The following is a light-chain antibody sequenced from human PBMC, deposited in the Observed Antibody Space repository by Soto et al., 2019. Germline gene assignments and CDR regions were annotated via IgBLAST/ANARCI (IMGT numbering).Light chain of an antibody. CDR3: QQYYITPLT. J-gene: IGKJ4*01. Sequence: DIVMTQSPDSLAVSLGERATINCKSSPSVLYSTNNKNYLTWYQQKPGQPPKLLIYWAATRESGVPDRFSGSGSGTDFTLTISSLQAEDVAVYYCQQYYITPLTFGGGTKVEIK. CDR1: PSVLYSTNNKNY. CDR2: WAA. V-gene: IGKV4-1*01.